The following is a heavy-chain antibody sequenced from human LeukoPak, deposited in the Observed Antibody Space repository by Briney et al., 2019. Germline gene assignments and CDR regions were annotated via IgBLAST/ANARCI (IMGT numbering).Heavy chain of an antibody. V-gene: IGHV3-74*01. CDR2: MNSDGSGT. CDR1: GLTLSNYW. J-gene: IGHJ4*02. D-gene: IGHD1-26*01. CDR3: ANQGERVN. Sequence: GSLRLSCAASGLTLSNYWMHWVRQAPGKGLVWVSRMNSDGSGTSYADSVKGRFTISRDNAKNTLYLQMNSLRAEDTAVYYCANQGERVNWGQGTLVTVSS.